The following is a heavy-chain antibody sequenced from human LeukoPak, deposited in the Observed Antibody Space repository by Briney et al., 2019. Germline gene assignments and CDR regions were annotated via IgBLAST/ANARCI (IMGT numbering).Heavy chain of an antibody. D-gene: IGHD1-26*01. CDR2: ISYDGSTK. CDR1: GFTFSSYA. CDR3: AREWELVY. V-gene: IGHV3-30*04. Sequence: GGSLRLSCAASGFTFSSYAMHWVRQAPGKGLKWVAVISYDGSTKNYADSVRGRFTISRDNSKNTLYLQMNSLRPEDTAVYYCAREWELVYWGQGTLVTVSS. J-gene: IGHJ4*02.